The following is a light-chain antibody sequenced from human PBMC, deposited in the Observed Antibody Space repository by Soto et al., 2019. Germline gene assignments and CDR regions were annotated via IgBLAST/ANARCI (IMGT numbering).Light chain of an antibody. CDR3: QQYNSWPLT. Sequence: EIVLTQSPATLSLSPGDRATLSCRASKSVGKYLAWYQQKPGQLPRLLIYDVSNRATGIPARFSGSGSGTEFTLTISSLQSEDFAVYYCQQYNSWPLTFGGGTKVDIK. V-gene: IGKV3-11*01. CDR2: DVS. J-gene: IGKJ4*01. CDR1: KSVGKY.